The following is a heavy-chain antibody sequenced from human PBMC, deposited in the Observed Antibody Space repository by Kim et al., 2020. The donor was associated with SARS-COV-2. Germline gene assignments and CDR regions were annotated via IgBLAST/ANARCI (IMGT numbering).Heavy chain of an antibody. J-gene: IGHJ4*01. CDR1: GFTFSSYD. CDR2: IGTAGDT. CDR3: ARDLRLEGIAEAVTPGDY. V-gene: IGHV3-13*01. Sequence: GGSLRLSCAASGFTFSSYDMHWVRQATGKGLEWVSAIGTAGDTYYPGSVKGRFTISRENAKNSLYLQMNTLRAADTAVSYRARDLRLEGIAEAVTPGDY. D-gene: IGHD6-19*01.